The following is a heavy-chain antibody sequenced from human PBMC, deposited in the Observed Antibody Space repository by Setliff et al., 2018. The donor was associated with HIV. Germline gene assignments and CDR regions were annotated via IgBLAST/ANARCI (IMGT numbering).Heavy chain of an antibody. J-gene: IGHJ4*02. CDR2: INPNSGGT. V-gene: IGHV1-2*04. D-gene: IGHD6-6*01. Sequence: ASVKVSCKASGYTFTGYYMHWVRQAPGQGLEWMGWINPNSGGTNYAQKFQGWVTMTRDTSISTAYMELSRLRSDDTAVYYCASGSEGSSSSEFDYWGQGTLVTVSS. CDR3: ASGSEGSSSSEFDY. CDR1: GYTFTGYY.